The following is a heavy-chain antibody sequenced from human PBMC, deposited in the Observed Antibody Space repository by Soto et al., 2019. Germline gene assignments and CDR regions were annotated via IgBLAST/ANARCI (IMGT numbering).Heavy chain of an antibody. Sequence: GGSLRLSCAASGFTFSSYAMHWVRQAPGKGLEWVAVISYDGSNKYYADSVKGRFTISRDNSKNTLYLQMNSLRAEDTAVYYCAKALKPYLYFQHWGQGTLVTVSS. D-gene: IGHD2-2*01. CDR2: ISYDGSNK. V-gene: IGHV3-30-3*01. CDR3: AKALKPYLYFQH. J-gene: IGHJ1*01. CDR1: GFTFSSYA.